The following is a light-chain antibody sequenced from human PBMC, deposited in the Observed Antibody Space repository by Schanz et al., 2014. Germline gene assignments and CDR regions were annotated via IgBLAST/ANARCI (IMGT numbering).Light chain of an antibody. CDR2: GNS. Sequence: QSVLTQPPSVSGAPGQRVTISCTGSSSNIGAGYDVHWYQQIPGTAPKLLIYGNSNRPSGVPDRFSGSKSGTSASLAITRLQAEDEADYYCAAWDDSLSGPVFGGGTKLTVL. CDR1: SSNIGAGYD. CDR3: AAWDDSLSGPV. V-gene: IGLV1-40*01. J-gene: IGLJ3*02.